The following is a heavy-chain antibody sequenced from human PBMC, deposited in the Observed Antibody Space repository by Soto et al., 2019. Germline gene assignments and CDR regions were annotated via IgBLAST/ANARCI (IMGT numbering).Heavy chain of an antibody. CDR2: ISWNSGSI. V-gene: IGHV3-9*01. J-gene: IGHJ6*03. D-gene: IGHD3-3*01. CDR3: AKEKPSITIFGTKYYYYMDV. CDR1: GFTFDDYA. Sequence: EVQLVESGGGLVQPGRSLRLSCAASGFTFDDYAMHWVRQAPGKGLEWVSGISWNSGSIGYADSAKGRFTISRDNAKNSLYLQMNSLRAEDTALYYCAKEKPSITIFGTKYYYYMDVWGKGTTVTVSS.